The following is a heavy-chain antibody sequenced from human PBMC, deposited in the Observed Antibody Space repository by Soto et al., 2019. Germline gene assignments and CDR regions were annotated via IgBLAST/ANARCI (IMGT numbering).Heavy chain of an antibody. CDR2: INPNSGGT. CDR1: GYTFTGYY. Sequence: ASLKVSCTDSGYTFTGYYMHWVRQAPGQGLEWMGWINPNSGGTNYAQKFQGRVTMTRDTSISTAYMELSRLRSDDTAVYYCARHYYDSSGYYLNNWFDPWGDVTLFPVSP. D-gene: IGHD3-22*01. V-gene: IGHV1-2*02. J-gene: IGHJ5*02. CDR3: ARHYYDSSGYYLNNWFDP.